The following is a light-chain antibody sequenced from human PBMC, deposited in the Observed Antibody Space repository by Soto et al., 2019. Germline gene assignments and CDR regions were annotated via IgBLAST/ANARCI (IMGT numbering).Light chain of an antibody. CDR3: QHYGGSPPNT. CDR2: GGS. CDR1: QSVSSNY. Sequence: EIVLTQSPGTLSLSPGERATLSCRASQSVSSNYLAWCQQKPGQAPRLLIYGGSSRATGIPDRFSGSGSGPDFTLTISRLEPEDFAVYYCQHYGGSPPNTFGQGTKLETK. V-gene: IGKV3-20*01. J-gene: IGKJ2*01.